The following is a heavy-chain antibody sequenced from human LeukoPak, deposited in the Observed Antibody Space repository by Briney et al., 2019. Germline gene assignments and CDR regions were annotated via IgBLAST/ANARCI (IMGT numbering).Heavy chain of an antibody. J-gene: IGHJ5*02. CDR2: MNPSGGST. V-gene: IGHV1-46*01. D-gene: IGHD1-26*01. Sequence: ASVKVSCKASGYTFTSYYIHWVRQAPGQGLEWMGLMNPSGGSTNYAQRFQGRVTMTTDTSTSTAYMELRSLRSDDTAVYYCARDTKRSRARWENLGFDPWGQGTLVTVSS. CDR3: ARDTKRSRARWENLGFDP. CDR1: GYTFTSYY.